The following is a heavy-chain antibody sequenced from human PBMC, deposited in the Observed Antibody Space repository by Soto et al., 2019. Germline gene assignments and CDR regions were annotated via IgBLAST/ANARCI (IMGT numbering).Heavy chain of an antibody. D-gene: IGHD3-3*01. CDR1: GYTFTSYA. CDR3: ARTSWSGYYTSGRGEVYYY. J-gene: IGHJ4*02. Sequence: QVQLVQSGAEVKKPGASVKVSCKASGYTFTSYAMHWVRQAPGQRLEWMGWINAGNGNTKYSQKFQGRVTITRDTSASTAYMELSSLRSEDTAVYYCARTSWSGYYTSGRGEVYYYWGQGTLVTVSS. CDR2: INAGNGNT. V-gene: IGHV1-3*01.